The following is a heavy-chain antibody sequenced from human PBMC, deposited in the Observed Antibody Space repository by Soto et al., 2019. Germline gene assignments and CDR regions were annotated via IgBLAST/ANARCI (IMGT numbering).Heavy chain of an antibody. J-gene: IGHJ5*02. V-gene: IGHV4-34*01. D-gene: IGHD3-3*01. Sequence: SETLSLTCAVYGGSFSGYYWSWIRQPPGKGLEWIGEINHSGSTNYNPSLKSRVTISVDTSKNQFSLKLSSVTAADTAVYYCARGRHTEYYDFWSGYYEGFDPWGQGTLVTVSS. CDR2: INHSGST. CDR3: ARGRHTEYYDFWSGYYEGFDP. CDR1: GGSFSGYY.